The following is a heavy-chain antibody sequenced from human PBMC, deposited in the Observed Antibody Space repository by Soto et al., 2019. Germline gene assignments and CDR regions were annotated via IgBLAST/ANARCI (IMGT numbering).Heavy chain of an antibody. J-gene: IGHJ3*02. CDR3: AIERCSGGSCAFDI. V-gene: IGHV4-59*01. CDR2: IHYSGST. Sequence: SETLSLTCTVSGDSMSRYYWSWIRQPPGKGLEWIGYIHYSGSTDHNPSLKSRVIISVDTSKNQFSLRLSSVTAADTAVYYFAIERCSGGSCAFDIWGQGTMVTVSS. D-gene: IGHD2-15*01. CDR1: GDSMSRYY.